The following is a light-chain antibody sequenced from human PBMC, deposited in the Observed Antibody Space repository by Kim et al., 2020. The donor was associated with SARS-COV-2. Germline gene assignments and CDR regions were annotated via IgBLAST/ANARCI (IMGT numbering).Light chain of an antibody. CDR1: KLGDKY. V-gene: IGLV3-1*01. J-gene: IGLJ1*01. CDR2: QDR. Sequence: VSQEQTSRIPGSGHKLGDKYACCYQQKPGQSPMLVIYQDRKRPSGIPERFSGSNSGNTATLTISGTQAMDEADYYCQAWNSSTAVFGTGTKVTVL. CDR3: QAWNSSTAV.